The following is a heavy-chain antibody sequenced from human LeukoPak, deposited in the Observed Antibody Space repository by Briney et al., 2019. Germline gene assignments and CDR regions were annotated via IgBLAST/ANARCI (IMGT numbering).Heavy chain of an antibody. J-gene: IGHJ4*02. D-gene: IGHD6-13*01. Sequence: GGSLRLSCAASGFTFSSYWMSWVRQAPGKGLEWVANIKQDGSEKYYVDSVKGRFTISRDNAKNSLYLQMNSLRAEDTAVYYCARDGSSSGKKYCFDYWGPGTLVTVSS. CDR3: ARDGSSSGKKYCFDY. V-gene: IGHV3-7*01. CDR2: IKQDGSEK. CDR1: GFTFSSYW.